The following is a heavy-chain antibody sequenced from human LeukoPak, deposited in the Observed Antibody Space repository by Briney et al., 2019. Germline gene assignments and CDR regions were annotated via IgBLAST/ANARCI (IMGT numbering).Heavy chain of an antibody. Sequence: GMSLRLSCAASGVTLSPYGMHWVRQAPGKGLEWVAVISYEGGTQHYADSVKGRFIISRDNPRSTLYLQMNILRTEDTAVYYCAKEGTPQVSTWYDLWGQGTQVIVSS. CDR2: ISYEGGTQ. J-gene: IGHJ5*02. V-gene: IGHV3-30*18. D-gene: IGHD3-10*01. CDR1: GVTLSPYG. CDR3: AKEGTPQVSTWYDL.